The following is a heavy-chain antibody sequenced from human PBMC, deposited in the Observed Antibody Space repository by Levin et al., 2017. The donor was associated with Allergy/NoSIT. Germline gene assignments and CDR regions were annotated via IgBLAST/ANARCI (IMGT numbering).Heavy chain of an antibody. J-gene: IGHJ4*02. D-gene: IGHD3-3*01. Sequence: GGSLRLSCAASGFTFTSYAMTWVRQAPGKGLEWVSGIGGSGSNTYYADSVKGRFTISRDNSENTLYLQMNSLRAEDTAVYYCAKLGDSDFWSAYVDYWGQGTLVTVSS. CDR3: AKLGDSDFWSAYVDY. CDR1: GFTFTSYA. CDR2: IGGSGSNT. V-gene: IGHV3-23*01.